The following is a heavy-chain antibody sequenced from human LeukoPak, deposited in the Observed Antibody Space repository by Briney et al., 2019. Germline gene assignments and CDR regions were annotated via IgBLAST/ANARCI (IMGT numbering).Heavy chain of an antibody. J-gene: IGHJ3*02. Sequence: GGSLRLSCAASEFSVGSNYMNWVRQAPGKGLEWVSYIQSTGTTIHYADSVKGRFTISRDNAENSLYLQVNNLRVEDTAVYYCVRSDRETYAFDIWGQGAMVTVSS. CDR2: IQSTGTTI. CDR3: VRSDRETYAFDI. D-gene: IGHD3-10*01. CDR1: EFSVGSNY. V-gene: IGHV3-48*03.